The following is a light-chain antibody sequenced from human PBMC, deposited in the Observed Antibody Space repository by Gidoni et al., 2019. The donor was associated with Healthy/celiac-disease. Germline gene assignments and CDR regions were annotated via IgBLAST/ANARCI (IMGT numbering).Light chain of an antibody. J-gene: IGLJ2*01. CDR3: SSYTSSSTPP. Sequence: QSALTQPASVSGSPGQSITISCTGTSSDVGGYNYVSWYQQPPGKAPKLMIYEVSNRPSGVSNRFSGSKSGNTASLTISGLQAEDEADYYCSSYTSSSTPPFGGGTKLTVL. V-gene: IGLV2-14*01. CDR1: SSDVGGYNY. CDR2: EVS.